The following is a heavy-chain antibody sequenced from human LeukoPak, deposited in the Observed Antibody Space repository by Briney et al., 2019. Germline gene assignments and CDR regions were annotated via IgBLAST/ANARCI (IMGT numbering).Heavy chain of an antibody. D-gene: IGHD2-15*01. CDR1: DGSISSYY. V-gene: IGHV4-4*07. J-gene: IGHJ4*02. Sequence: SETLSLTCTVSDGSISSYYWNWIRQPAGKGLEWIGRIYSSGSTNYNPSLKSRVTMSVDTSKNQFSLNLGSVTAADTALYYCARGSRNCSGGSCYSSWHYWGQGTLVTVSS. CDR3: ARGSRNCSGGSCYSSWHY. CDR2: IYSSGST.